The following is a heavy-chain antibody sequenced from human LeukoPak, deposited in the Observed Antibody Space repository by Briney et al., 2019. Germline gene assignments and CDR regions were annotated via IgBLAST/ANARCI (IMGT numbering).Heavy chain of an antibody. V-gene: IGHV3-7*01. CDR2: IKEDEIEI. CDR3: VRGNDYGGPHY. J-gene: IGHJ4*02. D-gene: IGHD4-23*01. CDR1: GFAFNSQT. Sequence: GGSLRLSCAASGFAFNSQTMSWVRQAPGKGLEWVASIKEDEIEIHYVDSVKGRFTISRDNAKDSLYLQMNSLRAEDAAVYYCVRGNDYGGPHYWGQGTLVTVSS.